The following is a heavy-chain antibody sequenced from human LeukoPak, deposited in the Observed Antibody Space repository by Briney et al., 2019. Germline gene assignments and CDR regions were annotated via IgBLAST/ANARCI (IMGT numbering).Heavy chain of an antibody. CDR3: ARRIGYNYYYMDV. CDR2: ISTYTGNT. D-gene: IGHD2-15*01. V-gene: IGHV1-18*01. J-gene: IGHJ6*03. CDR1: GYIFTQYG. Sequence: ASVKVSCEASGYIFTQYGISWVRQAPGQGLEWMASISTYTGNTNYAQNFQGRVTMTTDTSTSTAYMELRSLRSDDTAVYYCARRIGYNYYYMDVWGQGTTVTVSS.